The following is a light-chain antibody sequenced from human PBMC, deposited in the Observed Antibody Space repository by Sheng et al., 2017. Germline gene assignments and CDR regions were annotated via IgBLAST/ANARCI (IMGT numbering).Light chain of an antibody. CDR3: QQSYSSPWT. V-gene: IGKV1-39*01. Sequence: DIQMTQSPSSLSASVRDRVTISCRASQSISTYLNWYQQKPGKAPKLLISAASSLQSGVPHQLSGSGSGTDFTLTISSLQPEDFATYFCQQSYSSPWTFGQGTKVEIK. CDR1: QSISTY. J-gene: IGKJ1*01. CDR2: AAS.